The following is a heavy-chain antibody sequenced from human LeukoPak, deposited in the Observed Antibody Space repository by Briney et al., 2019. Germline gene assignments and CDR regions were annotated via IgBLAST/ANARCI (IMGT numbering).Heavy chain of an antibody. CDR3: ARPLGGSHYY. CDR2: IKSDGSET. Sequence: GGSLRLSCAASGFTLSTYWMTWVRQAPRKGLEWAAAIKSDGSETYYLDSVKGRFTISRDNAKNSLYLQMNSLRAEDTAVYYCARPLGGSHYYWGQGTLVTVSS. J-gene: IGHJ4*02. V-gene: IGHV3-7*02. D-gene: IGHD1-26*01. CDR1: GFTLSTYW.